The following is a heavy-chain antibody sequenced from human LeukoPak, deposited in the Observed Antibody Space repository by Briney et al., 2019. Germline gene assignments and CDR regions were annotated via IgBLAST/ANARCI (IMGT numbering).Heavy chain of an antibody. J-gene: IGHJ4*02. CDR1: GGSISSYY. Sequence: PSDTLSLTCTVSGGSISSYYWSWIRQPPGKGLEWIGYIYTSGSTNYNPSLKSRVTISVDTSKNQFSLKLSSVTAADTAVYYCARSIAASYYFDYWGQGTLVTVSS. D-gene: IGHD6-6*01. V-gene: IGHV4-4*09. CDR3: ARSIAASYYFDY. CDR2: IYTSGST.